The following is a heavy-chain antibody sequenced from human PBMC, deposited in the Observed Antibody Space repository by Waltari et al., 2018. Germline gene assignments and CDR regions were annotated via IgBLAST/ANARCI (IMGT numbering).Heavy chain of an antibody. Sequence: QVQLQQWGAGLLKPSETLSLTCAVYGGSFSGYYWSWIRQPPGKGLEWIGEINHSGSTTYNPSLKSRGTISVDTSKNQFSLKLSSVTAADTAVYYCARELRYSRRVDYWGQGTLVTVSS. CDR2: INHSGST. CDR1: GGSFSGYY. CDR3: ARELRYSRRVDY. J-gene: IGHJ4*02. D-gene: IGHD2-2*02. V-gene: IGHV4-34*01.